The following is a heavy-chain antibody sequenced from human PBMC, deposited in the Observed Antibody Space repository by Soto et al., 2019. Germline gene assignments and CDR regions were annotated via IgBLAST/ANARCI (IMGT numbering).Heavy chain of an antibody. CDR2: INHRGST. CDR1: GGSFSGYY. D-gene: IGHD3-16*01. Sequence: QVQLQQWGAGLLKPSETLSLTCAVYGGSFSGYYWSWIRQTPGKGLEWIGEINHRGSTNYNRSLRSRLSISIDTSNTQLSVKVTSVTAANTAIYYCARVGCLRDLDYWGQGTLVTVSS. CDR3: ARVGCLRDLDY. J-gene: IGHJ4*02. V-gene: IGHV4-34*01.